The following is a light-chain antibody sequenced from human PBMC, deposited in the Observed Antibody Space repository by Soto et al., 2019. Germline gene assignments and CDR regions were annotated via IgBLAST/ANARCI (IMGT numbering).Light chain of an antibody. CDR2: GAS. CDR1: QSVSSSY. V-gene: IGKV3-20*01. J-gene: IGKJ3*01. Sequence: EIVLTQYPGTLSLSPGERATLSCRASQSVSSSYLAWYQQKPGQAPRLLIYGASSRATGIPDRFSGSGSGTDFTLTISRLEPEDCAVYYCQQYGSSKVTFGPGTKVDIK. CDR3: QQYGSSKVT.